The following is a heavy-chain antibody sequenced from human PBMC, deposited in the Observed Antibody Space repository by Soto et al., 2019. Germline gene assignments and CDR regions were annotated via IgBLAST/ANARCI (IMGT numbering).Heavy chain of an antibody. CDR1: GGSFSGYY. J-gene: IGHJ4*02. CDR2: INPSGST. Sequence: QVHLQQWGAGLLKPSETLSLTCALSGGSFSGYYWSWIRQSPGKGLEWIGEINPSGSTNYNPSLKTRVTITTYTTKNQFYLKLTSVTAADTAMYYCARACFSSTQAFDYWGQGTLVTVSS. D-gene: IGHD6-19*01. CDR3: ARACFSSTQAFDY. V-gene: IGHV4-34*02.